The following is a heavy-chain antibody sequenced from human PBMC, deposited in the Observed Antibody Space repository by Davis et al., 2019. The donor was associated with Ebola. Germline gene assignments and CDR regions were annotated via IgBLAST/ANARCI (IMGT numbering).Heavy chain of an antibody. CDR2: IYYSGST. CDR1: GGSVRSGGYY. D-gene: IGHD4-17*01. V-gene: IGHV4-61*08. J-gene: IGHJ4*02. CDR3: ARGNSDYGDLDY. Sequence: SETLSLTCTVSGGSVRSGGYYWNWIRQPPGKGLEWIGYIYYSGSTDYSPSLRRRVTISLDTSKNQFSLNLNSVTAADTAVYYCARGNSDYGDLDYWGLGTLVTVSS.